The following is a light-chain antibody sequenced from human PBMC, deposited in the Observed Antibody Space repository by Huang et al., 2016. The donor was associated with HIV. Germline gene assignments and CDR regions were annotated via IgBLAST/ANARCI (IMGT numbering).Light chain of an antibody. V-gene: IGKV3-11*01. J-gene: IGKJ4*01. Sequence: EIVLTQSPATLSLSPGERATLSCRASQSVRSYLAWYQQKPGQAPRLLIYDASNRATGSPARFSGSVSGTDFTLTISNLQSEDFAVYYCQQRSAWPLTFGGGTKVEI. CDR1: QSVRSY. CDR2: DAS. CDR3: QQRSAWPLT.